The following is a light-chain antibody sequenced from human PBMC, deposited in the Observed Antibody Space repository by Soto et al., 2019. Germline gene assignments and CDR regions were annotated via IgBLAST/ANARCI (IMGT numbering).Light chain of an antibody. Sequence: DIQMTQSPPSLSASVGDSVTITCRASQGISYYLAWYQQRPGKVPKLLVYAASTLQSGVPTRFIGGGSGTDFSLTINSLQPEDFGTYYCQNYKSAPFTCGPGTKVDL. V-gene: IGKV1-27*01. CDR3: QNYKSAPFT. J-gene: IGKJ3*01. CDR2: AAS. CDR1: QGISYY.